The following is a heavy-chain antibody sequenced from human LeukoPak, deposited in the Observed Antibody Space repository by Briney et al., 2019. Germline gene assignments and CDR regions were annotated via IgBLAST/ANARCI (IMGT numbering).Heavy chain of an antibody. V-gene: IGHV1-46*01. Sequence: ASVKVSCKASGYTFTSYYMHWVRQAPGQGLEWMGIINPSGGSTSYAQKFQGRVTMTRDMSTSTVYKELSSLRSEDTAVYYCARAGYSSGWFDYFDYWGQGTLVTVSS. CDR2: INPSGGST. CDR3: ARAGYSSGWFDYFDY. D-gene: IGHD6-19*01. J-gene: IGHJ4*02. CDR1: GYTFTSYY.